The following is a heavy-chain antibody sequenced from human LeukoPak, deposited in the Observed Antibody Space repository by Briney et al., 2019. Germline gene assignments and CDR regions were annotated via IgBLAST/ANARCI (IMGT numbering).Heavy chain of an antibody. D-gene: IGHD2-2*01. J-gene: IGHJ6*03. V-gene: IGHV4-61*02. CDR3: ARERREVVPAAGYYYYYYYMDV. CDR1: GGSISSGSYY. Sequence: TSQTLSLTCTVSGGSISSGSYYWSWIRQPAGKGLEWIGRIYTSGSTNYNPSLKSRVTISVDTSKNQFSLKLSSVTAADTAVYYCARERREVVPAAGYYYYYYYMDVWGKGTTVTISS. CDR2: IYTSGST.